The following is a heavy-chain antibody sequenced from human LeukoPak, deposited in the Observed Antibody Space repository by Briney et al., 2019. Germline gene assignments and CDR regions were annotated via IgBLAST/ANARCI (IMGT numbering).Heavy chain of an antibody. D-gene: IGHD5-18*01. CDR3: ARTVNTAFAYYYYYMDV. J-gene: IGHJ6*03. CDR1: GGSISSYY. Sequence: PSETLSLTCTISGGSISSYYWSWIRQPPGKGLEWIGYIYYSGSTNYSPSLRSRATISVDTSKNQFSLKLSSVTAADTAVYYCARTVNTAFAYYYYYMDVWGKGTTVTVSS. V-gene: IGHV4-59*01. CDR2: IYYSGST.